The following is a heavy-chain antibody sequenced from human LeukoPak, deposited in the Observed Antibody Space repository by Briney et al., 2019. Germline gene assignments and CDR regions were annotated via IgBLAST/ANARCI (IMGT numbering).Heavy chain of an antibody. J-gene: IGHJ5*02. CDR1: GGSISSSSYY. V-gene: IGHV4-39*07. Sequence: PSETLSLTCTVSGGSISSSSYYWGWIRQPPGKGLEWIGSIYYSGSTNYNPSLKSRVTISVDTSKNQFSLKLSSVTAADTAVYYCARDLVLRAAADTTYNWFDPWGQGTLVTVSS. CDR2: IYYSGST. CDR3: ARDLVLRAAADTTYNWFDP. D-gene: IGHD6-13*01.